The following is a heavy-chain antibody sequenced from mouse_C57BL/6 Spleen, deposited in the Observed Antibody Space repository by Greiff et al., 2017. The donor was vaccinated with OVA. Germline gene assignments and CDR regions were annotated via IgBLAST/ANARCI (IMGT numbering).Heavy chain of an antibody. CDR2: IDPSDSET. CDR1: GYTFTSYW. D-gene: IGHD1-1*01. Sequence: QVQLKQPGAELVRPGSSVKLSCKASGYTFTSYWMHWVKQRPIQGLEWIGNIDPSDSETHYNQKFKDKATLTVDKSSSTAYMQLSSLTSEDSAVYYGARGFGSSYWYFDVWGTGTTVTVSS. CDR3: ARGFGSSYWYFDV. V-gene: IGHV1-52*01. J-gene: IGHJ1*03.